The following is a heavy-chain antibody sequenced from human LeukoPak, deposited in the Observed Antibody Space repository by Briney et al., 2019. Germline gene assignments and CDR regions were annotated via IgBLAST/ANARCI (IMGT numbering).Heavy chain of an antibody. CDR2: IYYSGST. CDR1: GGSISSGDYF. D-gene: IGHD3-10*01. J-gene: IGHJ5*02. V-gene: IGHV4-31*03. CDR3: ARRGTGRWFDP. Sequence: PSETLSLTCTVSGGSISSGDYFWGWIRRHPGKGLEWIGYIYYSGSTYYNPSLKSRVTISVDTSKNQFSLMLNSVTAADTAMYYCARRGTGRWFDPWGQGTLVTVSS.